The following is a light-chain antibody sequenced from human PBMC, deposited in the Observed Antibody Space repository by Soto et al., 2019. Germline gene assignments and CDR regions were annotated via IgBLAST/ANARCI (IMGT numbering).Light chain of an antibody. V-gene: IGKV3-20*01. J-gene: IGKJ3*01. CDR3: QLYGSSPLFT. Sequence: EIVLTQSPGTLSLFPGERATLSCRASQSVTTTYVAWYQQRAGQAPRLLIYGASSRPTGIPDRFSGSGSGTDFTLTISSLEPEDFAVYYCQLYGSSPLFTFGPGTKVHIK. CDR1: QSVTTTY. CDR2: GAS.